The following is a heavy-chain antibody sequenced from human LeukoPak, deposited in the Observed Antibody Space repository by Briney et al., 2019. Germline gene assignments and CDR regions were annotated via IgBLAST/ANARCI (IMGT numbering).Heavy chain of an antibody. D-gene: IGHD4-11*01. J-gene: IGHJ3*02. V-gene: IGHV3-7*01. CDR2: IRRDGSQT. CDR1: GFTFSNYW. CDR3: ARDDSPTLTGPAYDDAFDI. Sequence: PGGSLRLSCAASGFTFSNYWMTSVRQAPGKRLEWVANIRRDGSQTHNVDSVKGRFTISRDNAKNSLSLQMNSLRAEDTAIYYRARDDSPTLTGPAYDDAFDIWGQGIMVTVSS.